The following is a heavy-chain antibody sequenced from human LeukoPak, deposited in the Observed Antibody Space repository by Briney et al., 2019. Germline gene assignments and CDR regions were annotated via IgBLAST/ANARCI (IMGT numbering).Heavy chain of an antibody. D-gene: IGHD2-2*01. V-gene: IGHV4-4*07. J-gene: IGHJ3*02. CDR1: GGSISSYY. CDR2: IYTSGST. CDR3: ASSTPRCSSTSCHLVDAFDI. Sequence: SETLSLTCTVSGGSISSYYWSWIRQPAGKGLEWIGRIYTSGSTNYNPSLKSRVTMSVDTSKNQFSLKLSSVTAADTAVYYCASSTPRCSSTSCHLVDAFDIWGQRTMVTVSS.